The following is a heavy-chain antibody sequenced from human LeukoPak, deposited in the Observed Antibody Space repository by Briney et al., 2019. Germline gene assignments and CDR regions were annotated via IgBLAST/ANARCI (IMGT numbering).Heavy chain of an antibody. D-gene: IGHD3-10*01. CDR3: ARFVPYFDY. J-gene: IGHJ4*02. CDR2: IRSKDYGGTT. CDR1: GFTFGDYA. Sequence: GGSLRLSCTASGFTFGDYAVSWVRQAPGKGLEWVGFIRSKDYGGTTEYAASVKGRFTISSDDSNSIAYLQLNSLKTEDTAVYYCARFVPYFDYWGQGTLVTVSS. V-gene: IGHV3-49*04.